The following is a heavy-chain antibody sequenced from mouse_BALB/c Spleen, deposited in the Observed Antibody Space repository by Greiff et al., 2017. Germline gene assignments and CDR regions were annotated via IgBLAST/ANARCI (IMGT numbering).Heavy chain of an antibody. CDR1: GYTFTDYA. V-gene: IGHV1S137*01. Sequence: VKLVESGAELVRPGVSVKISCKGSGYTFTDYAMHWVKQSHAKSLEWIGVISTYYGDASYNQKFKGKATMTVDKSSSTAYMELARLTSEDSAIYYCARDYYGNSAWFAYWGQGTLVTVSA. D-gene: IGHD2-1*01. CDR2: ISTYYGDA. CDR3: ARDYYGNSAWFAY. J-gene: IGHJ3*01.